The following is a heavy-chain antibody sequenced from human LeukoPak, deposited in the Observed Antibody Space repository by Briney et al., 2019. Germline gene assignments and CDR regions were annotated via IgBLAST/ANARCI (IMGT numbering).Heavy chain of an antibody. CDR2: IWYDGSNK. V-gene: IGHV3-33*01. J-gene: IGHJ5*02. CDR3: ARDVEYCTNGVCYFDWFDP. CDR1: GFTSSSYG. Sequence: PGGSLRLSCAASGFTSSSYGMHWVRQAPGKGLEWVAVIWYDGSNKYYADSVKGRFTISRDNSKNTLYLQMNSLRAEDTAVYYCARDVEYCTNGVCYFDWFDPWGQGTLVTVSS. D-gene: IGHD2-8*01.